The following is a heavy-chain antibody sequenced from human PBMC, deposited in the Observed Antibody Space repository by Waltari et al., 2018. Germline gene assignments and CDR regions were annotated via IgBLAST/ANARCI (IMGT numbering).Heavy chain of an antibody. V-gene: IGHV4-4*02. J-gene: IGHJ4*02. D-gene: IGHD3-10*01. Sequence: QVQLQESGPGLVKPSGTLSLTCAVSGGSISSSNCWSWVRQPPGTGLEWIGEIYHSGSTNYNPSLKSRVTISVDKSKNQFSLKLSSVTAADTAVYYCARSETTYYYGSGSYYNWLPPLYWGQGTLVTVSS. CDR3: ARSETTYYYGSGSYYNWLPPLY. CDR2: IYHSGST. CDR1: GGSISSSNC.